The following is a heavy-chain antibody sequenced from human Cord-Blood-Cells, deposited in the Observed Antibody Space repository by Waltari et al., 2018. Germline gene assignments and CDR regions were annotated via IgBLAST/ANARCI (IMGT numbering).Heavy chain of an antibody. CDR2: INHSGST. J-gene: IGHJ6*02. D-gene: IGHD3-22*01. CDR3: ARVRVVGSGYYYYYYGMDV. CDR1: GGSFSGYY. V-gene: IGHV4-34*01. Sequence: QVQLQQWGAGLLKPSETLSLTCAVYGGSFSGYYWSWIRQPPGTGREWIGEINHSGSTNYCPSRKSRVTISVDTSKNQVSLKLSSVTAADTAVYDCARVRVVGSGYYYYYYGMDVWGQGTTVTVSS.